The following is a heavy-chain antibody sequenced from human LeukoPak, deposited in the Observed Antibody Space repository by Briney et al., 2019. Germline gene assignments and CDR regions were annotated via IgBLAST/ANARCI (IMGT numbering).Heavy chain of an antibody. J-gene: IGHJ4*02. CDR1: GNTFNGYY. Sequence: ASVKVSCKASGNTFNGYYMHWVRQASGQGLEWMGWMNPNSGNTGSAQKFQGRVTLTRNTSITTAYMELSSLTSDDTAVYYCARGASRSFDYWGQGTLVTVSS. V-gene: IGHV1-8*03. CDR2: MNPNSGNT. CDR3: ARGASRSFDY.